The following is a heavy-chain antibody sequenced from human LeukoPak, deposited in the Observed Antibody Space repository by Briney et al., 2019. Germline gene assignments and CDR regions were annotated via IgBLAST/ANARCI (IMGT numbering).Heavy chain of an antibody. CDR1: GFTFSSYG. J-gene: IGHJ6*03. V-gene: IGHV3-30*02. Sequence: GESLRLSCAASGFTFSSYGMHWVRQAPGKGLEWVAFIRYDGSNKYYADSVKGRFTISRDNSKNTLYLQMNSLRAEDTAVYYCAKDSQLELRNYYYYYYMDVWGKGTTVTVSS. CDR2: IRYDGSNK. D-gene: IGHD1-1*01. CDR3: AKDSQLELRNYYYYYYMDV.